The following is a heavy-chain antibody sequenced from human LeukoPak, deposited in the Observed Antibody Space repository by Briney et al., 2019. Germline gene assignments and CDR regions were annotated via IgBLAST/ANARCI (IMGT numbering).Heavy chain of an antibody. CDR2: MSGIGGFV. V-gene: IGHV3-21*01. CDR1: VFTFSAYT. CDR3: ARDDYSDSPTYYNGMDV. Sequence: GGSLRLSCAASVFTFSAYTMNWVRQAPGKGLEWVSSMSGIGGFVHYADSVKGRFTISRDNAKSSLYLQMNSLRAEDTAVYFCARDDYSDSPTYYNGMDVWGQGTAVTVSS. D-gene: IGHD4/OR15-4a*01. J-gene: IGHJ6*02.